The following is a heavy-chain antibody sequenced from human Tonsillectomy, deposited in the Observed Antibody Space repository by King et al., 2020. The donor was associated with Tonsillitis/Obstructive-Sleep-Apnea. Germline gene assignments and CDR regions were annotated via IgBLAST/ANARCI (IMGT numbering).Heavy chain of an antibody. J-gene: IGHJ6*03. Sequence: VQLVESGAEVKKPGASVKVSCKASGYTFTSYGISWVRQAPGQGLEWMGWISAYNGNTNYAQKLQVRVTMTTDTSTSTAYMERRSLRSDDTAVYYCAGVWAPRMGPQSYYYYYMDIWGKGTTVTVSS. D-gene: IGHD1-26*01. CDR3: AGVWAPRMGPQSYYYYYMDI. CDR2: ISAYNGNT. V-gene: IGHV1-18*01. CDR1: GYTFTSYG.